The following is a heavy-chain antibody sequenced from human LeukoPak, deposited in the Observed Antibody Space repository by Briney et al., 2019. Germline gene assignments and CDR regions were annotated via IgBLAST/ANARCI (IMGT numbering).Heavy chain of an antibody. J-gene: IGHJ4*02. CDR3: ARGLSNPGDY. D-gene: IGHD4-11*01. V-gene: IGHV4-34*01. Sequence: PSETLSLTCTVSGGSISNYFWSWIRQPPGKGLEWIGEINHSGSTNYNPSLKSRVTISVDTSKNQFSLKLSSVTAADTAVYYCARGLSNPGDYWGQGTLVTVSS. CDR2: INHSGST. CDR1: GGSISNYF.